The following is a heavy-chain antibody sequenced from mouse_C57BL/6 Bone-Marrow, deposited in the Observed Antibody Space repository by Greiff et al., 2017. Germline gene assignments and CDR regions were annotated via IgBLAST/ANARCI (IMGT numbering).Heavy chain of an antibody. Sequence: EVNVVESGGGLVQSGRSLRLSCATSGFTFSDFYMEWVRQAPGKGLEWIAASRNKANDYTTEYSASVKGRFIVSRDTSQSILYLQMNALSAEDTAIYYCARDDPYLYAMDYWGQGTSVTVSS. CDR1: GFTFSDFY. CDR2: SRNKANDYTT. D-gene: IGHD5-1*01. V-gene: IGHV7-1*01. J-gene: IGHJ4*01. CDR3: ARDDPYLYAMDY.